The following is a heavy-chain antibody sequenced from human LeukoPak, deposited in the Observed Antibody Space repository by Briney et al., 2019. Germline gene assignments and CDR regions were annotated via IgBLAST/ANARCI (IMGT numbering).Heavy chain of an antibody. J-gene: IGHJ4*02. CDR2: MNPNSGDT. CDR3: ARGPCGTGSHFDF. CDR1: GSTFSSYD. V-gene: IGHV1-8*02. Sequence: ASVKVSCKASGSTFSSYDINWVRQATGQGLEWMGWMNPNSGDTGYTPRFQGRVTMTRDTSISTAYMELSSLRSEDTAVYYCARGPCGTGSHFDFWGQGTLVTVSS. D-gene: IGHD3-10*01.